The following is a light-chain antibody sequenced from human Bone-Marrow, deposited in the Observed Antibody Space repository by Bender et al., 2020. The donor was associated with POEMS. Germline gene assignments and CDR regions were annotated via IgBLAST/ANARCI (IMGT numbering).Light chain of an antibody. Sequence: SYELTQPPSVSVSPGQTARISCGGDNIGTKNINWYQQKPGQAPVVFVSDDSDRPSGIPERFSDFKSGNTATLIISRVEAGHEADYYCQMWDASSDHWVFGGGTKLTVL. CDR3: QMWDASSDHWV. CDR2: DDS. CDR1: NIGTKN. V-gene: IGLV3-21*02. J-gene: IGLJ3*02.